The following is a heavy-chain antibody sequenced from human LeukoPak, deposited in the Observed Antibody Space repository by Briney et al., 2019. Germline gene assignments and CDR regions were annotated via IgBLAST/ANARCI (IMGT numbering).Heavy chain of an antibody. D-gene: IGHD3-10*01. CDR3: ARVSLVRGAPDYYFDY. CDR1: GDSISNYY. CDR2: IYTSGST. V-gene: IGHV4-4*07. Sequence: KPSETLSLTRTVSGDSISNYYWSWIRQLAGKGLEWIGRIYTSGSTNYNPSLKSRVTMSVDTSKNQFSLKLSSVTAADTAVYYCARVSLVRGAPDYYFDYWGQGTLVTVSS. J-gene: IGHJ4*02.